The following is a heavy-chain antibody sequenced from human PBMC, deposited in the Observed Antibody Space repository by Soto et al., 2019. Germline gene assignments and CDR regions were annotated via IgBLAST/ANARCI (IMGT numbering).Heavy chain of an antibody. CDR2: IDYSGRT. Sequence: SETLSLTCSVSGYLISSGYYWGWIRQTPGKGLEWLGSIDYSGRTYYNPSLKSRVSTSVDLSKNQFSLKLRSVTAADTAVYYCARVFAARPTGWFDPWGQGTLVTSPQ. CDR3: ARVFAARPTGWFDP. J-gene: IGHJ5*02. D-gene: IGHD6-6*01. V-gene: IGHV4-38-2*02. CDR1: GYLISSGYY.